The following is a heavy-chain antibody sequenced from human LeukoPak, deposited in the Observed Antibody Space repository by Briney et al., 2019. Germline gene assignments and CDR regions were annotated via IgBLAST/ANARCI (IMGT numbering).Heavy chain of an antibody. J-gene: IGHJ4*02. Sequence: GGSLRLSCAASGFTFTNHWMSWVRQAPGKGLGWVANINQDGSDKYYVDSAKGRFTISRDNAKNSLNLQMNSLTAEDTAVYYCVRNGGSFDYWGQGTLVTVSS. CDR3: VRNGGSFDY. V-gene: IGHV3-7*01. CDR2: INQDGSDK. CDR1: GFTFTNHW. D-gene: IGHD3-10*01.